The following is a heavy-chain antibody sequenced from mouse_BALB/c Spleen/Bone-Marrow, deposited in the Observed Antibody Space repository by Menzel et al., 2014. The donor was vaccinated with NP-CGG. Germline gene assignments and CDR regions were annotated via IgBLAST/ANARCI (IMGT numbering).Heavy chain of an antibody. J-gene: IGHJ3*01. V-gene: IGHV5-6*02. Sequence: DVKLVESGGDLVKPGGSLKLSCAASGFTFSSYGMSWVRQTPDKRLEWVATISSGGSYTYYPDSVKGRFTISRDNAKNTLYLQMSSLMSEDTAMYYCARPYDFGAWFAYWGQGTLVTVSA. D-gene: IGHD2-4*01. CDR2: ISSGGSYT. CDR3: ARPYDFGAWFAY. CDR1: GFTFSSYG.